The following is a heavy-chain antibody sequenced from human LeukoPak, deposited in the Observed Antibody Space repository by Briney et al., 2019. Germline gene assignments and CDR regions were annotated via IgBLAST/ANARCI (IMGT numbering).Heavy chain of an antibody. CDR1: GGSISSYY. J-gene: IGHJ4*02. V-gene: IGHV4-59*12. Sequence: SETLSLTCTVSGGSISSYYWSWIRQPPGKGLEWIGYSYYSGSTNYNPSLKSRLTISLDMSKNQFSLKLTSVTAADTAVYYCARLSGYSSPFDYWGQGTLVTVSS. CDR3: ARLSGYSSPFDY. D-gene: IGHD5-18*01. CDR2: SYYSGST.